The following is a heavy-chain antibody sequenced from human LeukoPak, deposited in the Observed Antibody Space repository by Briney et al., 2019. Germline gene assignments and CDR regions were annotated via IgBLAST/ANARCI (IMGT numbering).Heavy chain of an antibody. CDR1: GFTFSSYA. D-gene: IGHD2-2*01. CDR2: ISGSGGST. V-gene: IGHV3-23*01. Sequence: GGSLRLSCAASGFTFSSYAMSWVRQAPGKGLEWVSAISGSGGSTYYADSVKGRFAISRDNSKNTLYLQMNSLRAEDTAIYYCAKVSTSSETMTFDYWGQGTLVTVSS. J-gene: IGHJ4*02. CDR3: AKVSTSSETMTFDY.